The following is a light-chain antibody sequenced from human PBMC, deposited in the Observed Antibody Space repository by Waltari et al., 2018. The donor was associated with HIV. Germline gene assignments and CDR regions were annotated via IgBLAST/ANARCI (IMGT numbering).Light chain of an antibody. Sequence: QAVVTQEPSLTVSPGGTVTLTCGSSPGAVTSGHYPYWFQQKPGQAPPTLIFDTSNKHSWTPARFSGSLLGGKAALTLSGAQPEDEAEYYCLLSYSGASWVFGGGTKVTVL. CDR1: PGAVTSGHY. CDR2: DTS. V-gene: IGLV7-46*01. J-gene: IGLJ3*02. CDR3: LLSYSGASWV.